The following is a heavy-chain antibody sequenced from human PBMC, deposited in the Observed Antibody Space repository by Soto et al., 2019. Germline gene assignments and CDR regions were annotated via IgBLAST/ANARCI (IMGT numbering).Heavy chain of an antibody. CDR3: ARGPQWLRSDNWFDP. D-gene: IGHD6-19*01. V-gene: IGHV4-59*02. J-gene: IGHJ5*02. CDR1: GGSVSGYY. Sequence: ETLSLTCTVSGGSVSGYYWSWIRQPPGKGLEWIGNTHYSGTSTYNPPLKSRVTISLDTSNNQYSLRLTSVTAADTAVYYCARGPQWLRSDNWFDPWGQGTRVTVSS. CDR2: THYSGTS.